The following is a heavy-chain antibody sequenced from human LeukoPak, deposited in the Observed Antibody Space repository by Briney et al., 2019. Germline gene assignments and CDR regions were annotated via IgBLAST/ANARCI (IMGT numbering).Heavy chain of an antibody. Sequence: PSETLSLTCTVSGGSISSYYWSWIRQPPGKGLEWIGYIYYSGSTNYNPSLKSRVTISVDTSKNQFSLKLSSVTAADTAVYYCARVGWDDYDSSGYYYVGAFDIWGQGTMVTVSS. CDR1: GGSISSYY. J-gene: IGHJ3*02. D-gene: IGHD3-22*01. V-gene: IGHV4-59*08. CDR2: IYYSGST. CDR3: ARVGWDDYDSSGYYYVGAFDI.